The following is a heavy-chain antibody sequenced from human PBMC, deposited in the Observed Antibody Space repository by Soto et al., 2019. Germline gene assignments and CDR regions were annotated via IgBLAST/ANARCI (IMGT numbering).Heavy chain of an antibody. CDR1: GYPFDTYG. D-gene: IGHD3-3*01. CDR3: ARGLFGVVNYYYYGMDV. J-gene: IGHJ6*02. CDR2: ISAYNGQT. V-gene: IGHV1-18*01. Sequence: ASVKVSCKASGYPFDTYGINWVRQAPGQRPEWMGWISAYNGQTDYAQKFQGRVTITADESTSTAYMELSSLRSEDTAVYYCARGLFGVVNYYYYGMDVWGQGTTVTVSS.